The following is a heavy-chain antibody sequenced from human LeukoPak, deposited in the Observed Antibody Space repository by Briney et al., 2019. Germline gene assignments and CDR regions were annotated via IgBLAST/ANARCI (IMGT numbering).Heavy chain of an antibody. CDR2: IYYSGST. Sequence: PSETLSLTCTVSGGSISSGDYYWSWIRQPPGKGLEWIGYIYYSGSTNYNPSLKSRVTISVDTSKNQFSLKLSSVTAADTAVYYCARTVWWQWFPGAFDIWGQGTMATVSS. V-gene: IGHV4-61*08. J-gene: IGHJ3*02. CDR3: ARTVWWQWFPGAFDI. CDR1: GGSISSGDYY. D-gene: IGHD3-16*01.